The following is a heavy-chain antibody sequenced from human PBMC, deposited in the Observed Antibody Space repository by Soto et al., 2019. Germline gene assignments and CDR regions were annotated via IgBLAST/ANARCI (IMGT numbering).Heavy chain of an antibody. CDR3: ARGVKEWSPSYYYFYYMDV. CDR1: GFTVSSNY. V-gene: IGHV3-66*01. J-gene: IGHJ6*03. D-gene: IGHD3-3*01. CDR2: IYSAGSA. Sequence: GESLKISCAASGFTVSSNYMSWVRQAPGKGLEWVSIIYSAGSAYYADSVKGRFTMSRDNSKNTLYLQMNSLRAEDTAVYYCARGVKEWSPSYYYFYYMDVWGKGTTVTVSS.